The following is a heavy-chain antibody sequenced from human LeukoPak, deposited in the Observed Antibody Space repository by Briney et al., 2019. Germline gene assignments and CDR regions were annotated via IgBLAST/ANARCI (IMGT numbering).Heavy chain of an antibody. J-gene: IGHJ4*02. V-gene: IGHV3-30*03. CDR1: GFTFSSYG. CDR2: ISYDGSNK. CDR3: AGQLFDFWASLVY. Sequence: PGRSLRLSCAASGFTFSSYGMHWVRQAPGKGLEWVAVISYDGSNKYYADSVKGRFTISRDNSKNTLYLQMNSLRAEDTAVYYCAGQLFDFWASLVYWGQGTLVTVSS. D-gene: IGHD3/OR15-3a*01.